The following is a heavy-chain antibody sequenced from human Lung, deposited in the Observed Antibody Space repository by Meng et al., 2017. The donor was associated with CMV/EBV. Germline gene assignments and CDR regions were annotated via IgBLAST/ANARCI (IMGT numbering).Heavy chain of an antibody. D-gene: IGHD5-24*01. V-gene: IGHV3-21*01. CDR3: AREKEGRMSTISAFDI. CDR2: ISSSSSYI. J-gene: IGHJ3*02. CDR1: GFTFSSYV. Sequence: GESLKISCAASGFTFSSYVMNWVRQAPGKGLEWVSSISSSSSYIYYADSVKGRFTISRDNAKNSLYLQMNSLRAEDTAVYFCAREKEGRMSTISAFDIWGQGXMVTVSS.